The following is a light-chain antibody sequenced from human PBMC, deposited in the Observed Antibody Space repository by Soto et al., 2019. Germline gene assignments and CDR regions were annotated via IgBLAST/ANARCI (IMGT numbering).Light chain of an antibody. CDR1: SSNIGSDT. Sequence: QSVLTQPPSASGTPGQRVTISCSGSSSNIGSDTVNWYQQLPGTAPKLLIYSNDQRHSGVPDRFSGSKSGTSASLAISGLRPEDEADYYCAVWDDSLNGVVFGGGTKLTVL. J-gene: IGLJ2*01. CDR2: SND. V-gene: IGLV1-44*01. CDR3: AVWDDSLNGVV.